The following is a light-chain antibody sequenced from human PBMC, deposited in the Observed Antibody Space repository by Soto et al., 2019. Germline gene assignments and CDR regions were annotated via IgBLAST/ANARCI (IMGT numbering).Light chain of an antibody. J-gene: IGKJ4*01. Sequence: EIVLTQSPGTLSVPLGETATLSCRASQTVSSNYVAWYQQKAGQAPRLLIYGATNRATGVSDNFSGGGSGTAFTLSIFGLEPEDPAIYNCQQYGTSPPTFGGGTKVEIK. V-gene: IGKV3-20*01. CDR1: QTVSSNY. CDR3: QQYGTSPPT. CDR2: GAT.